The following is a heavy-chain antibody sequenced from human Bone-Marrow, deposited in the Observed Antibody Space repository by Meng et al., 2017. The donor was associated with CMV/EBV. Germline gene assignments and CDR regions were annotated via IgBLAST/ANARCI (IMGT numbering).Heavy chain of an antibody. J-gene: IGHJ6*02. V-gene: IGHV4-39*07. D-gene: IGHD6-13*01. CDR1: GGSISSSSYY. CDR3: ARDGTGVGRYSSSWYPLRLNYYGMDV. Sequence: GSLRLCCTVSGGSISSSSYYWGWIRQPPGKGLEWIGSIYYSGSTYYNPSLKSRVTISVDTSKNQFSLKLSSVTAADTAVYYCARDGTGVGRYSSSWYPLRLNYYGMDVWGQGTTVTVSS. CDR2: IYYSGST.